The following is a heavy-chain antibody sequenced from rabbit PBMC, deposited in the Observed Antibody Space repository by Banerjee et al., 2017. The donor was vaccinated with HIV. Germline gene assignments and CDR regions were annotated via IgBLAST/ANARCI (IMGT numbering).Heavy chain of an antibody. CDR3: ARYDTYGGAGYANL. V-gene: IGHV1S40*01. CDR1: GFSFSSNA. CDR2: IYAGSSGST. J-gene: IGHJ4*01. Sequence: QSLEESGGDLVKPGASLTLTCTASGFSFSSNAMCWVRQAPGKGPEWIACIYAGSSGSTYYASWAKGRFTISKTSSTTVTLQMTRLTAADTATYFCARYDTYGGAGYANLWGPGTLVTVS. D-gene: IGHD6-1*01.